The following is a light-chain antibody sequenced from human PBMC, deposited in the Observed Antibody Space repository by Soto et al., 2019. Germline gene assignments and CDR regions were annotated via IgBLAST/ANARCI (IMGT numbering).Light chain of an antibody. V-gene: IGLV2-14*03. CDR1: SSDIGGYYF. CDR3: SSYTSGHTRV. J-gene: IGLJ1*01. Sequence: QSVLTQPASVSGSPGQSVTISCTGTSSDIGGYYFVSWYQQHPGKAPKLLIYEVTYRPSGVSHRFSGSKSGNTASLTISWLHADDEADYYCSSYTSGHTRVFGTGTKVTVL. CDR2: EVT.